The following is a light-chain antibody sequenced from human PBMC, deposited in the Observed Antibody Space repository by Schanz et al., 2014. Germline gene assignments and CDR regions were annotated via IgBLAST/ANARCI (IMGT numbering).Light chain of an antibody. CDR2: SNT. J-gene: IGLJ1*01. Sequence: QSVLTQPPSVSGAPGQRVTISCTGSSSNIGSNTVNWYQHLPGTAPKLLIYSNTLRPSGVPDRFSGSKSGTSASLAISGLQSEDEADYYCAAWDDSLDAYVFGSGTKLTVL. CDR3: AAWDDSLDAYV. V-gene: IGLV1-44*01. CDR1: SSNIGSNT.